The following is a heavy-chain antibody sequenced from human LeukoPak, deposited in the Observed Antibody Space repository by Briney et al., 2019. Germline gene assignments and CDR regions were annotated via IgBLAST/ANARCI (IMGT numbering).Heavy chain of an antibody. J-gene: IGHJ5*02. CDR3: ARTSHESVLYWSDP. D-gene: IGHD3-16*01. V-gene: IGHV1-18*01. Sequence: GASVKVSCGASGYTFTTYGIGWVRQAPGQGLEWMGWISGYNGNTNYAQKFQGRVTMTTDTSTSTAYMELRSLRPDDTAVYYCARTSHESVLYWSDPWGQGTLVNVSS. CDR2: ISGYNGNT. CDR1: GYTFTTYG.